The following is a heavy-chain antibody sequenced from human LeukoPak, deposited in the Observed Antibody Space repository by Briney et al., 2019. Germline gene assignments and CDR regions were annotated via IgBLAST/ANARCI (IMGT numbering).Heavy chain of an antibody. CDR3: ARLSSGSYFD. J-gene: IGHJ4*02. D-gene: IGHD1-26*01. V-gene: IGHV4-4*09. Sequence: SETLSLTCTVSGGSISSYYWSWIRQPPGKGLKWTGYIYTSGSTNHNPSLKSRVTISVDTSKNQFSLKLSSVTAADTAVYYCARLSSGSYFDWGQGTLVTVSS. CDR2: IYTSGST. CDR1: GGSISSYY.